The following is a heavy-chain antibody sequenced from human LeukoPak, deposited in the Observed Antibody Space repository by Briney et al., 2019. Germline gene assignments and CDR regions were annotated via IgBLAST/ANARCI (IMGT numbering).Heavy chain of an antibody. J-gene: IGHJ5*02. D-gene: IGHD3-22*01. CDR3: ARVNPPTYYYDSSGYSAVWFDP. V-gene: IGHV1-18*01. Sequence: ASVKVSCKASGYTFTSYDINWVRQAPGQGLEWMGWISAYNGNTNYAQKLQGRVTMTTDTSTSTAYMELRSLRSDDTAVYYCARVNPPTYYYDSSGYSAVWFDPWGQGTLVTVSS. CDR2: ISAYNGNT. CDR1: GYTFTSYD.